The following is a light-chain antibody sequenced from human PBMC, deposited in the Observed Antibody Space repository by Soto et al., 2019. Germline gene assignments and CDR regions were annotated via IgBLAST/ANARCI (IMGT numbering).Light chain of an antibody. Sequence: EIVMTQSPATLSVSPGGRTTLSCRASQSVSSNLAWYQQKPGQAPRLLISGASTRATGIPARFSGSGSGTEFTLTISSLQSEDFAVYYCQQYNNWPPVTFGQGTRLEIK. CDR3: QQYNNWPPVT. J-gene: IGKJ5*01. V-gene: IGKV3-15*01. CDR2: GAS. CDR1: QSVSSN.